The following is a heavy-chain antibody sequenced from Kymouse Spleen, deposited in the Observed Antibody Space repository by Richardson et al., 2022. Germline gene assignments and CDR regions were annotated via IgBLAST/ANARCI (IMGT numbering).Heavy chain of an antibody. J-gene: IGHJ6*02. V-gene: IGHV4-31*03. CDR1: GGSISSGGYY. CDR3: ARERYCGGDCPYYYYYGMDV. Sequence: QVQLQESGPGLVKPSQTLSLTCTVSGGSISSGGYYWSWIRQHPGKGLEWIGYIYYSGSTYYNPSLKSRVTISVDTSKNQFSLKLSSVTAADTAVYYCARERYCGGDCPYYYYYGMDVWGQGTTVTVSS. CDR2: IYYSGST. D-gene: IGHD2-21*02.